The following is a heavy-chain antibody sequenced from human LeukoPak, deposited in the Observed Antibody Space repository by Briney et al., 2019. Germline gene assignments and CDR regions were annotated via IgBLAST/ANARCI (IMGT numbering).Heavy chain of an antibody. CDR1: GGSFSGYY. Sequence: SETLSLTCAVYGGSFSGYYWSWIRQPPGKGLEWIGEINHSGSTNYNPSLKSRVTISVDTSKNQFSLKLSSVTAADTAVYYCARDLLGAEDAFDIWGQGTMVIVSS. D-gene: IGHD1-26*01. V-gene: IGHV4-34*01. J-gene: IGHJ3*02. CDR3: ARDLLGAEDAFDI. CDR2: INHSGST.